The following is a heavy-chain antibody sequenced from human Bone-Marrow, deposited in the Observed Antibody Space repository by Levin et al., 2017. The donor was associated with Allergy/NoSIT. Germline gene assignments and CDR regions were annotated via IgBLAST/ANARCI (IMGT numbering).Heavy chain of an antibody. CDR1: GFTFSSYS. CDR2: ISSSSSTI. J-gene: IGHJ4*02. D-gene: IGHD5-12*01. CDR3: ARDSGYSGYGLDY. Sequence: GESLKISCAASGFTFSSYSMNWVRQAPGKGLEWVSYISSSSSTIYYADSVKGRFTISRDNAKNSLYLQMNSLRAEDTAVYYCARDSGYSGYGLDYWGQGTLVTVSS. V-gene: IGHV3-48*01.